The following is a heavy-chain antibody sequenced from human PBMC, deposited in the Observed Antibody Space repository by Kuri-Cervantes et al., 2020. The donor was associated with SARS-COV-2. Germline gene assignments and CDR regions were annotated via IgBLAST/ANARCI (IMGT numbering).Heavy chain of an antibody. D-gene: IGHD3-3*01. V-gene: IGHV4-34*01. CDR1: GGSFSGYY. J-gene: IGHJ4*02. CDR3: EGGLHGEVIIFY. Sequence: ESLKISCAVYGGSFSGYYWNWIRQPPGKGLEWMGEINHSGSTNYNPSLKSRVPISLGTSKNQFSLKLSSVTAADTAVYYCEGGLHGEVIIFYWGQGTLVTVSS. CDR2: INHSGST.